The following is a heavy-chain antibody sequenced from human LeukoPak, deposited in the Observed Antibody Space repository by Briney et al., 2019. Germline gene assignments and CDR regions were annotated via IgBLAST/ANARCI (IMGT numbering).Heavy chain of an antibody. Sequence: PGGSLRLSRAASGFTFSSYAMSWVRQAPGKGLEWVSAISGSGGSTYYADSVKGRFTISRDNSKDTLYLQMNSLRAEDTAVYYCAKDLSSGYYYGNWFDPWGQGTLVTVSS. CDR3: AKDLSSGYYYGNWFDP. J-gene: IGHJ5*02. CDR1: GFTFSSYA. V-gene: IGHV3-23*01. CDR2: ISGSGGST. D-gene: IGHD3-22*01.